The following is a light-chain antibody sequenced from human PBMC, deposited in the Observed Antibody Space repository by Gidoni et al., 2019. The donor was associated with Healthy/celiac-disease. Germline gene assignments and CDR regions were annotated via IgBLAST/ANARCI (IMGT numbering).Light chain of an antibody. CDR2: GAS. Sequence: EIVLTPSPGTLSMSPGKRATLSCRASQSVSCSYLAWYQQKPGQAPRLLIYGASSRATGIPDRFSGSGSGTDFTLTISRLEPEDFAVYYCQQYSSSRAFGQGTKVEIK. CDR1: QSVSCSY. J-gene: IGKJ1*01. V-gene: IGKV3-20*01. CDR3: QQYSSSRA.